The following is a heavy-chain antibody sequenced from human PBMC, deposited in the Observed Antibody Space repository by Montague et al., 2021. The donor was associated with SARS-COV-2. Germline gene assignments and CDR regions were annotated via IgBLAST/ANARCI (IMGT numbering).Heavy chain of an antibody. CDR2: MYYSRST. CDR1: GGSISNYS. Sequence: SETLSLTCTVSGGSISNYSSSWIRQSPGKGPERIAYMYYSRSTKYNHSLMSRAPISVDTYKNQFSLPLSSMTAADTAADYCARARGGTIFGVIGAYYGMDIWCQGTTVTVS. V-gene: IGHV4-59*01. D-gene: IGHD3-3*01. CDR3: ARARGGTIFGVIGAYYGMDI. J-gene: IGHJ6*02.